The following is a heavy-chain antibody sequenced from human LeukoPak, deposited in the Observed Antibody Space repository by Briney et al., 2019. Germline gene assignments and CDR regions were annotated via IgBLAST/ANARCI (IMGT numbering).Heavy chain of an antibody. D-gene: IGHD2-2*01. CDR1: GFTFSNYA. J-gene: IGHJ4*02. CDR3: AKDGGGYCNNSSC. CDR2: ISDSGDKT. V-gene: IGHV3-23*01. Sequence: GGSLRLSCAASGFTFSNYAMSWVRQAPGRGLECVSAISDSGDKTDYADSVRGRFTIYRDNSKDTLYLQMNSLGAADTAVYYCAKDGGGYCNNSSCWGQGTLVTVSS.